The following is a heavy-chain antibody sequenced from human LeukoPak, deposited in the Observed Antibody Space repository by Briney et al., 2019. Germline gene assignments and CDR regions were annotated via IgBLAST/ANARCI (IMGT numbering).Heavy chain of an antibody. J-gene: IGHJ6*02. CDR3: ARGPSIAVAGTGYYYGMDV. V-gene: IGHV4-34*01. CDR1: GGSFSGYY. D-gene: IGHD6-19*01. CDR2: INHSGST. Sequence: SETLSLTCAVYGGSFSGYYWSWIRQPPGKGLEWIGEINHSGSTNYNPSLKSRVTISVDTSKNQFSLKLSSVTAADTAVYYCARGPSIAVAGTGYYYGMDVWGQGTTVTVSS.